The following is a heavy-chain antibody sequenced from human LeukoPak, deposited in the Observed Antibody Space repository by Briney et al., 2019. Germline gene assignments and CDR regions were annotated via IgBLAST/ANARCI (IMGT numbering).Heavy chain of an antibody. J-gene: IGHJ5*02. CDR2: IFHIGST. CDR1: GGSISSSSYY. Sequence: PSETLSLTCTVSGGSISSSSYYWSWIRQPPGKGLEWIGYIFHIGSTNYNPSLKSRVTISVDTSKNQFSLKLTSVTAADTAVYYCARGGYYYGSGSLNWFDPWGQGTLVTVSS. V-gene: IGHV4-61*01. CDR3: ARGGYYYGSGSLNWFDP. D-gene: IGHD3-10*01.